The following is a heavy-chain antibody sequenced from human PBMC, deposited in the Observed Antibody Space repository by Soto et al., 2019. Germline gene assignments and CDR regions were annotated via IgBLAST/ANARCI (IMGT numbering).Heavy chain of an antibody. Sequence: SETLSLTCAVYGGSFSGYYWSWIRQPPGKGLEWIGEINHSGSTNYNPSLKSRVTISVDTSKNQFSLKLSSVTAADTAVYYCARTYYYGSGRRYYYGMDVWGQGTTVTVS. CDR1: GGSFSGYY. D-gene: IGHD3-10*01. V-gene: IGHV4-34*01. CDR2: INHSGST. CDR3: ARTYYYGSGRRYYYGMDV. J-gene: IGHJ6*02.